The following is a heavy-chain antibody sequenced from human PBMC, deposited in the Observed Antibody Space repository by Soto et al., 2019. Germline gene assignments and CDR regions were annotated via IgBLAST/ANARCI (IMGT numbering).Heavy chain of an antibody. J-gene: IGHJ4*02. CDR1: GFTFSSYG. CDR3: AKDGARYDSSGSTIDY. V-gene: IGHV3-30*18. D-gene: IGHD3-22*01. CDR2: ISYDGSNK. Sequence: QVQLVESGGGVVQPGRSLRLSCAASGFTFSSYGMHWVRQAPGKGLEGVAVISYDGSNKYYADSVKGRFTISRDNSKNTLYLQMNSLRAEDTAVYYCAKDGARYDSSGSTIDYWGQGTLVTVSS.